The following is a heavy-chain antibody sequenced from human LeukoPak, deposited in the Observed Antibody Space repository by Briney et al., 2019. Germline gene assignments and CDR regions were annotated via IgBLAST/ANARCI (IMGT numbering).Heavy chain of an antibody. V-gene: IGHV3-7*03. D-gene: IGHD3-3*01. Sequence: SGGSLRLSCAASGFTFSSYAMSWVRQAPGKGLEWVANIKQDGSEKYYVDSVKGRFTISRDNAKNSLYLQMNSLRAEDTAVYYCARDPRYYDFWSGYHPLDYWGQGTLVTVSS. J-gene: IGHJ4*02. CDR3: ARDPRYYDFWSGYHPLDY. CDR1: GFTFSSYA. CDR2: IKQDGSEK.